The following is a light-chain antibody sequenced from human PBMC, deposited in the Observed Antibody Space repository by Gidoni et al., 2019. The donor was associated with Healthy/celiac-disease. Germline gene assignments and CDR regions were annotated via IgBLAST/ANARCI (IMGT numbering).Light chain of an antibody. CDR1: QSVSSSY. J-gene: IGKJ1*01. Sequence: EIVFTQSPGTLSLSPGERATLSCRASQSVSSSYLAWYQQKPGQAPRLLSYGASSRATGIPDRVSGSGSGTDFTLTISRLEPEDFAVYYCQQYGSSPKTFGQGTKVEIK. V-gene: IGKV3-20*01. CDR3: QQYGSSPKT. CDR2: GAS.